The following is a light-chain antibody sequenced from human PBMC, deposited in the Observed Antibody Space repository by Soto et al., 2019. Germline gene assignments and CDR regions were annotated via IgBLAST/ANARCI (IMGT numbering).Light chain of an antibody. V-gene: IGKV1-9*01. J-gene: IGKJ4*01. CDR3: RQLISYPLT. Sequence: DIQLTQSPSFLSASVGDRVTITCRASQDISSYLAWYQQKPGKAPKLLIYAASTLQSGVPSRFSGSGSGTQFTLTFSSLQPEDFAPYYRRQLISYPLTFCGGTKVEIK. CDR2: AAS. CDR1: QDISSY.